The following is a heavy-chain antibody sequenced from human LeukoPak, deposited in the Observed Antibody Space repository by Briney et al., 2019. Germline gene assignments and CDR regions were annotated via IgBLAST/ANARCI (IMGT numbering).Heavy chain of an antibody. V-gene: IGHV1-69*05. CDR1: GGTFSSYA. J-gene: IGHJ6*03. Sequence: WASVKVSCKASGGTFSSYAISWVRQAPGQGLEWMGGIIPIFGTANYAQKLQGRVSMTTDTSTSTAYMDLRSLRSDDTAVYYCARDLRYSSGWSASGMDVWGKGTTVTISS. CDR2: IIPIFGTA. CDR3: ARDLRYSSGWSASGMDV. D-gene: IGHD6-19*01.